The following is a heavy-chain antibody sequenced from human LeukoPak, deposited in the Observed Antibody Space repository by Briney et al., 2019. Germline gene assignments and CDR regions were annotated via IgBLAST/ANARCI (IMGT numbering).Heavy chain of an antibody. J-gene: IGHJ4*02. CDR2: TSYSGST. V-gene: IGHV4-59*01. CDR1: GGSISSYS. CDR3: ARSGGYSGYDVDY. Sequence: SETLSLTCTVSGGSISSYSWSWIRQPPGKGLEWIGYTSYSGSTNYNPSLKSRVTTSIDKSKNQFSLNLSSVTAADTAVYYCARSGGYSGYDVDYWGQGTLVTVSS. D-gene: IGHD5-12*01.